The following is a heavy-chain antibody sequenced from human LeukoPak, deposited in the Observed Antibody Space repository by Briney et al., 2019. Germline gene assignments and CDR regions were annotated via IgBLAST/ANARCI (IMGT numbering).Heavy chain of an antibody. CDR3: ATGIRGWSWGSYYYYGMDV. J-gene: IGHJ6*02. CDR1: GYTLTELS. Sequence: GASVKVSCKVSGYTLTELSMHWVRQAPGKGLEWMGGFDPEDGETIYAQKFQGRVTMTEDTSTDTAYMELSSLRSEDTAVYYCATGIRGWSWGSYYYYGMDVWGQGTTVTVSS. V-gene: IGHV1-24*01. CDR2: FDPEDGET. D-gene: IGHD3-10*01.